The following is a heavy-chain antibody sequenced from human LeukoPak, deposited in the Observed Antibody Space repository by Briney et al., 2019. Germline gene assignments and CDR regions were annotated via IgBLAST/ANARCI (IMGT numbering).Heavy chain of an antibody. CDR3: ASELRAAVAGIDY. CDR2: INPNSGGT. Sequence: GASVKVSCKASGYTFTGYYMHWVRQAPGQGLEWMGWINPNSGGTNYAQQFQGRVTMTRDTSISTAYMELSRLRSDDTAVYYCASELRAAVAGIDYWGQGTLVTVSS. D-gene: IGHD6-19*01. J-gene: IGHJ4*02. CDR1: GYTFTGYY. V-gene: IGHV1-2*02.